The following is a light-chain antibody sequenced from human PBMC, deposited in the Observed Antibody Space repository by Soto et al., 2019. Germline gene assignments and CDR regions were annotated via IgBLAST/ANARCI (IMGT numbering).Light chain of an antibody. Sequence: EIMLTQSPATLSLSPGETVTLSCRANQLISNYLAWYQQKPGQAPRLLIYDASNRATGIPARFSGSGSGTDFTLTISSLEPEDFAVYYCQQRGNWPLTFGGGTKVEI. CDR3: QQRGNWPLT. V-gene: IGKV3-11*01. J-gene: IGKJ4*01. CDR2: DAS. CDR1: QLISNY.